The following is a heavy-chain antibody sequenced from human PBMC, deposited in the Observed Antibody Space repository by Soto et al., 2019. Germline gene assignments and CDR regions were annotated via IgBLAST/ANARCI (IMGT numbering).Heavy chain of an antibody. J-gene: IGHJ2*01. CDR2: INSDGSST. Sequence: EVQLVESGGGLVQPGGSLRLSCAASGCTFSSYWMHWVRQAPRKGLVWVSRINSDGSSTSYADSVKGRFTISRDNAKNTLYLQMNSLRAEDTAVYYCARVSAPYGDYKGYWYFDLWGRGTLVTVSS. CDR1: GCTFSSYW. CDR3: ARVSAPYGDYKGYWYFDL. V-gene: IGHV3-74*01. D-gene: IGHD4-17*01.